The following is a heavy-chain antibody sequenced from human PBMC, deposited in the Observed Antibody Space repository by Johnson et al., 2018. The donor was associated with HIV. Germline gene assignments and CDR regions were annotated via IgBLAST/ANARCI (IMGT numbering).Heavy chain of an antibody. CDR1: GFTFDDFG. J-gene: IGHJ3*02. CDR3: ARDHLRCAFDI. D-gene: IGHD4-17*01. CDR2: IYSGGST. V-gene: IGHV3-66*02. Sequence: VQLVESEGGLVKPGGSLRLSCVASGFTFDDFGMSWVRQAPGKGLEWVSVIYSGGSTYYADSVKGRFTISRDNSKNTLYLQMNSLRAEDTAVYYCARDHLRCAFDIWGQGTMVTVSS.